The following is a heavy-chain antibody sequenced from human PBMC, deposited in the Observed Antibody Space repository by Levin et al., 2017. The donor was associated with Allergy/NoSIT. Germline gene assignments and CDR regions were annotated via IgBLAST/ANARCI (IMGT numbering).Heavy chain of an antibody. D-gene: IGHD1-26*01. Sequence: SQTLSLPCTVSGGSISSYYWSWLRQPAGKGLEWIGRIYTSGSTNYNPSLKSRVTMSVDTSKNQFSLKLSSVTAADTAVYYCAAGPVGGSYEEYFDYWGQGTLVTVSS. CDR2: IYTSGST. CDR1: GGSISSYY. CDR3: AAGPVGGSYEEYFDY. V-gene: IGHV4-4*07. J-gene: IGHJ4*02.